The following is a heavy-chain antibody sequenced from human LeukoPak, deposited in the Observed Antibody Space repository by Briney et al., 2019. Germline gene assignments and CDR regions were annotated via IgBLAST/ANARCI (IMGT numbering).Heavy chain of an antibody. Sequence: AGGSLRLSCAASGFTFSNYAMTWVRQASGKGPEWIGSIYYSGSTYYNPSLKSRVTISVDTSKNQFSLKLSSVTAADTAVYYCARVAAVPYNWFDPWGQGTLVTVSS. D-gene: IGHD6-13*01. J-gene: IGHJ5*02. CDR3: ARVAAVPYNWFDP. CDR1: GFTFSNYA. CDR2: IYYSGST. V-gene: IGHV4-39*07.